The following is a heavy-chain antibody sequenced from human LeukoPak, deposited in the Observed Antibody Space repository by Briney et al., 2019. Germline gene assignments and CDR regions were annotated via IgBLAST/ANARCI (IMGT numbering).Heavy chain of an antibody. CDR2: IYSGGST. D-gene: IGHD4-23*01. CDR3: ARDLRGGGIDASDI. V-gene: IGHV3-53*04. Sequence: PGGSLRLSCAASGFTVSSNYMTWVRQAPGKGLEWVSVIYSGGSTYYADSVKGRFTISRHNSKNTLYLQMDSLRPEDTAVYYCARDLRGGGIDASDIWGQGTMVTVSS. CDR1: GFTVSSNY. J-gene: IGHJ3*02.